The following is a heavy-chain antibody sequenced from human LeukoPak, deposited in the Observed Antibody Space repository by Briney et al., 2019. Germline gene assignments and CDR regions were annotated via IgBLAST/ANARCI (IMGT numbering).Heavy chain of an antibody. J-gene: IGHJ4*02. Sequence: SETLSLTCTVSGGSISSYYWSWIRQPPGKGLEWIGYIYYSESTNYNPSLKSRVTISVDTSKNQFSLKLSSVTAADTAVYYCASLVVVPGGFDYWGQGTLVTVSS. V-gene: IGHV4-59*01. CDR1: GGSISSYY. CDR2: IYYSEST. D-gene: IGHD3-22*01. CDR3: ASLVVVPGGFDY.